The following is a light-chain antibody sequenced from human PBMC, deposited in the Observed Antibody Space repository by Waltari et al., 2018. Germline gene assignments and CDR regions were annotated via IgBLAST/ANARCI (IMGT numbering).Light chain of an antibody. V-gene: IGLV1-47*01. J-gene: IGLJ2*01. CDR2: RKN. Sequence: QSVLTQPPSASGTPGQRVTISCSGSSSNIGSNYVYWYQQLPGTAPKLLIYRKNLRPSGFPDRFSVSKSGTSASLAISGLRSEDEADYYCAAWDDSLSGHVVFGGGTKLTVL. CDR3: AAWDDSLSGHVV. CDR1: SSNIGSNY.